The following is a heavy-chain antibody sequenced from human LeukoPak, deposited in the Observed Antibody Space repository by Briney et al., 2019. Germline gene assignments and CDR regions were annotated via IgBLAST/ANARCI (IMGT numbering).Heavy chain of an antibody. CDR2: IYYSGST. CDR3: ARGDFWSGHYNWFDP. Sequence: SETLSLTCVVSGGSISDSFDHYWSWVRQPPGKGLEWIGSIYYSGSTYYNPSLKSRVTISVDTSKNQFSLKLSSVTAADTAVYYCARGDFWSGHYNWFDPWGQGTLVTVSS. D-gene: IGHD3-3*01. CDR1: GGSISDSFDH. V-gene: IGHV4-39*01. J-gene: IGHJ5*02.